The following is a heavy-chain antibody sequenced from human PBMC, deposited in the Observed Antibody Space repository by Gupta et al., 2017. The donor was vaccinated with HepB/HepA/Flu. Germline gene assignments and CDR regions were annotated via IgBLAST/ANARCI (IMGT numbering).Heavy chain of an antibody. Sequence: QVQLVESGGGLVKPGGSLRLSFAASGFTFSDYYMSWISQAPGKGLEWVSYISSSGSTIYYADSVKGRFTISRDNAKNSLYLQMNSLRAEDTAVYYCASLAVAGKDDAFDIWGQGTMVTVSS. J-gene: IGHJ3*02. CDR3: ASLAVAGKDDAFDI. D-gene: IGHD6-19*01. V-gene: IGHV3-11*01. CDR2: ISSSGSTI. CDR1: GFTFSDYY.